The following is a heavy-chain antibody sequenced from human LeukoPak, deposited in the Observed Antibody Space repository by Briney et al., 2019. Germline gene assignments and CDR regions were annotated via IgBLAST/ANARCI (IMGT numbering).Heavy chain of an antibody. V-gene: IGHV1-2*02. D-gene: IGHD7-27*01. CDR1: GYTFTIYG. CDR3: ARAPLGTADTLD. Sequence: ASVKVSCKASGYTFTIYGISWVRQALDKGLSGWDGSSLTVVAQIQGRVTMTRDTSISTTYMELSRLGADDTAVYYCARAPLGTADTLDWGQGTLVTVSS. J-gene: IGHJ4*02. CDR2: SSLTVVA.